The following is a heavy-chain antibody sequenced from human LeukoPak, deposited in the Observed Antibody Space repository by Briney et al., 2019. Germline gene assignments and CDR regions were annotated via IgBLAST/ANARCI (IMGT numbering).Heavy chain of an antibody. D-gene: IGHD3-22*01. Sequence: ASVKVSCKASGYTFTNYVMHWVRQAPGQRLEWMGWINAGNGNTKYSQKFQGRVTFTRDTSTSTAYMELSSLRSEDTAVYYCARVPMDSSGYWSYYYGMDVWGQGTTVTVSS. V-gene: IGHV1-3*01. CDR2: INAGNGNT. CDR3: ARVPMDSSGYWSYYYGMDV. J-gene: IGHJ6*02. CDR1: GYTFTNYV.